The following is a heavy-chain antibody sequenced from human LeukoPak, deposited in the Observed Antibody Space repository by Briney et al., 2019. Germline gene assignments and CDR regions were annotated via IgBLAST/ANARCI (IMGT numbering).Heavy chain of an antibody. CDR2: INHSGST. D-gene: IGHD3-10*01. CDR1: GGSFSGYY. J-gene: IGHJ5*02. Sequence: SETLSLTCAVYGGSFSGYYWSWIRQPPGKGLEWIGEINHSGSTNYNPSLKSRVTISVDTSKNQFSLKPSSVTAADTAVYYCARGPINYYLNWFDPWGQGTLVTVSS. CDR3: ARGPINYYLNWFDP. V-gene: IGHV4-34*01.